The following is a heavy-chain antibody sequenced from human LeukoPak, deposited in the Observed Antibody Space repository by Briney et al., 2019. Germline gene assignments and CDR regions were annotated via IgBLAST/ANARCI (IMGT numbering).Heavy chain of an antibody. Sequence: ASVKVSCKASGYTFTSYGISWVRQAPGQGLEWMGWINTNTGNPTYAQGFTGRFVFSLDTSVSTAFLQISSLKAEDTAVYYCARDYGDYAFGYWGQGTLVTVSS. CDR1: GYTFTSYG. V-gene: IGHV7-4-1*02. CDR3: ARDYGDYAFGY. J-gene: IGHJ4*02. D-gene: IGHD4-17*01. CDR2: INTNTGNP.